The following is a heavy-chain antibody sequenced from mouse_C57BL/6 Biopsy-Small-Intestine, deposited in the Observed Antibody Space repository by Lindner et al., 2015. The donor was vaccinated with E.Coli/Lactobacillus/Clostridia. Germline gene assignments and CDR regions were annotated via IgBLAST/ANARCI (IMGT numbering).Heavy chain of an antibody. J-gene: IGHJ1*03. CDR3: AANWYFDF. CDR2: IYPGHGDI. Sequence: VQLQESGPELVKPGASVKISCKASGYAFSSSWMNWVKLRPGKGLEWIGRIYPGHGDIDYNGKFKGKATLTADKSSSTASMQLSSLTSEDSAVYFCAANWYFDFWGTGTTVTVSS. CDR1: GYAFSSSW. V-gene: IGHV1-82*01.